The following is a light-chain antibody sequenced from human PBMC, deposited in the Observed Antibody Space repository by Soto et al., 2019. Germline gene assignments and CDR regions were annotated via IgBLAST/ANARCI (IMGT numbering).Light chain of an antibody. V-gene: IGLV2-8*01. CDR3: TSYAGGNNV. CDR1: SSDVGGYNY. J-gene: IGLJ1*01. CDR2: EVN. Sequence: QSALTQPPSASGSPGQSVTISCTGTSSDVGGYNYVSWYQQHPGKLPKLIVYEVNKRPSGVPDRFSGSKSGNTASLTVSGLQAEDEADYYCTSYAGGNNVFGTGTKLTVL.